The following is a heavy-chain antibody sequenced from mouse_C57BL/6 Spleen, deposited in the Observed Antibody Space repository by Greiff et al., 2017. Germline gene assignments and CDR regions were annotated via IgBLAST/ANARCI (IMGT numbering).Heavy chain of an antibody. D-gene: IGHD2-14*01. Sequence: VQLQQPGTELVKPGASVKLSCKASGYTFTSYWMHWVKQRPGQGLEWIGNINPSNGGTNYTQKFQSKATLTVDQSSSTAYMQRSSLTAEASAVYCCARTYRSRGYVDVWGTGTTVT. CDR3: ARTYRSRGYVDV. V-gene: IGHV1-53*01. CDR2: INPSNGGT. J-gene: IGHJ1*03. CDR1: GYTFTSYW.